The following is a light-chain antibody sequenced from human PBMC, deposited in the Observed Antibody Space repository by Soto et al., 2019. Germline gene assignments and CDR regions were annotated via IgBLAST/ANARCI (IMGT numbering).Light chain of an antibody. Sequence: EIVLTQSPATLCLSPGERATLSCRASQSIGSYLAWYQQKPGQAPRLLIYDASNRATGIPARFSGSGSGTDFTLTISSLEPEDFAVYYCQQRGNWWTFGQGTKVEIK. J-gene: IGKJ1*01. CDR1: QSIGSY. V-gene: IGKV3-11*01. CDR3: QQRGNWWT. CDR2: DAS.